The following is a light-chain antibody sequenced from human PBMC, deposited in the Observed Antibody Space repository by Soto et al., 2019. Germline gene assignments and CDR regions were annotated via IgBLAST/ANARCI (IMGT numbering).Light chain of an antibody. CDR2: DAS. Sequence: EIVLTQSPATLSLSPGETATLYCRASQSVSSYLAWYQQKPGQAPRLLIYDASNRATGIPARFSGSGSGTDFTLTISSLEPEDFAVYYCQQRSNWPPYTCGLGTKLESK. CDR3: QQRSNWPPYT. J-gene: IGKJ2*01. V-gene: IGKV3-11*01. CDR1: QSVSSY.